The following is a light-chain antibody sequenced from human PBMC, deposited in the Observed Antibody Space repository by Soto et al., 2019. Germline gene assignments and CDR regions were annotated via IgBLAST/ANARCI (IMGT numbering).Light chain of an antibody. CDR1: QSVFYSSNNKNY. V-gene: IGKV4-1*01. CDR2: WAS. J-gene: IGKJ2*01. CDR3: QQYYSTPPYT. Sequence: IVMTQSPDSLAVSLGERATINCKSSQSVFYSSNNKNYLAWYRQKPGQPPKLLIYWASIREYGVPDRISGSGSGTDFTLTISSLQAEDVAVYYCQQYYSTPPYTFGQGTKLEIK.